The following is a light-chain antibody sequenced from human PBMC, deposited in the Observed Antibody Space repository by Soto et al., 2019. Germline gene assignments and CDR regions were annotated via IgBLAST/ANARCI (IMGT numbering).Light chain of an antibody. Sequence: QSVLTQPPSASGTPGQRVTISCSGSNSSIGSYSVNWYRHLPGTAPKLLVFSDDQRPSGVPDRFSGSKSGPSASLAISGLQSEDGADYYCAAWDDSLNGPVFGGGTKVTVL. CDR3: AAWDDSLNGPV. V-gene: IGLV1-44*01. CDR1: NSSIGSYS. CDR2: SDD. J-gene: IGLJ2*01.